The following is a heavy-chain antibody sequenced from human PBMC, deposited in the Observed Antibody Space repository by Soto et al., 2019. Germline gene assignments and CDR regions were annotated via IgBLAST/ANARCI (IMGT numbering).Heavy chain of an antibody. CDR3: ARLPCSPARCYSFEW. D-gene: IGHD2-15*01. Sequence: EVQLEQSGGGLVQPGESLRLSCAASGFTFSTYWMTWVRQVPGKGLEWVANIKRDGSETYYVDSVKGRFTVSRDNARNSLHLQMNSLRAEDTAIYYCARLPCSPARCYSFEWWGQGALVTVSS. CDR1: GFTFSTYW. V-gene: IGHV3-7*03. CDR2: IKRDGSET. J-gene: IGHJ4*02.